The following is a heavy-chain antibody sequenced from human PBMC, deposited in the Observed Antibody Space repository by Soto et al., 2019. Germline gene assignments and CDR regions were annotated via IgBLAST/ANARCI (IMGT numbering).Heavy chain of an antibody. CDR3: ARDPRTSGVFDY. V-gene: IGHV3-21*01. J-gene: IGHJ4*02. Sequence: GGSLRLSCAASGFTFSSYSMNWVRQAPGKGLEWVSSISSSGSYIYYADSVKGRFTISRDNAKNSLYLQMNSLRAEDTAVYYCARDPRTSGVFDYWGQGTLVT. D-gene: IGHD2-2*01. CDR2: ISSSGSYI. CDR1: GFTFSSYS.